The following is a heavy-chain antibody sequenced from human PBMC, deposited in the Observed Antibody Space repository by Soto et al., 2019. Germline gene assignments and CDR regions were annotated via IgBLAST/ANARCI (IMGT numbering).Heavy chain of an antibody. Sequence: PGGSLRLSCAASAFNFNSYSMTWVRQAPGKGLEWVSVISASGGSTWYADSVKGRFTISRDNAKNSLYLQMNSLRDEDTAVYYCARELVDYASFIDYYYGMDVWGQGTTVTVSS. CDR2: ISASGGST. V-gene: IGHV3-23*01. D-gene: IGHD4-17*01. J-gene: IGHJ6*02. CDR1: AFNFNSYS. CDR3: ARELVDYASFIDYYYGMDV.